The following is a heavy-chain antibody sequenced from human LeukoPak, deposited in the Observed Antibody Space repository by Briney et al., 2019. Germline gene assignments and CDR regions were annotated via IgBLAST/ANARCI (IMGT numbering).Heavy chain of an antibody. CDR2: TSVCNGNT. V-gene: IGHV1-18*01. J-gene: IGHJ4*02. Sequence: ASVKVSCKASGYTFTSHGISWVRQAPGQGLEWMGWTSVCNGNTNYPQKFQGRVTMTTDTSTSTAYMELRSLRSDDTAVYYCARGLTLGDSSGYYYPDYWGQGTLVTVSS. CDR1: GYTFTSHG. D-gene: IGHD3-22*01. CDR3: ARGLTLGDSSGYYYPDY.